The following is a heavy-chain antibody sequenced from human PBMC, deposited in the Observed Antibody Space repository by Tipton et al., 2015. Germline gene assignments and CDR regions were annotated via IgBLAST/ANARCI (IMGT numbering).Heavy chain of an antibody. CDR2: MIPIFGTT. V-gene: IGHV1-69*01. CDR3: ARGHSGSYRTRGMDV. D-gene: IGHD1-26*01. J-gene: IGHJ6*02. CDR1: GGTFSTYA. Sequence: QVQLVQSGAEVRKPGSSVKVSCKVSGGTFSTYAISWVRQAPGQGLEWMGGMIPIFGTTNYAQKFQGRVSITADESTSTAYMELGSLRSEDTAVYYCARGHSGSYRTRGMDVWGLGTTVTVSS.